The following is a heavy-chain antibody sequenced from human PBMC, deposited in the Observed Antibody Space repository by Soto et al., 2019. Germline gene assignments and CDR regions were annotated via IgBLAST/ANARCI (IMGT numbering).Heavy chain of an antibody. Sequence: LSCAASGFTFSNYGMHWVRQAPGKGLEWVAVISYDGSVKYYADSVKGRFTISRDNSKNTLYLQMNSLRAKDTAVYYCAKDRRAKIYPYYSGTTLWRQRT. CDR1: GFTFSNYG. CDR2: ISYDGSVK. J-gene: IGHJ6*01. CDR3: AKDRRAKIYPYYSGTTL. V-gene: IGHV3-30*18.